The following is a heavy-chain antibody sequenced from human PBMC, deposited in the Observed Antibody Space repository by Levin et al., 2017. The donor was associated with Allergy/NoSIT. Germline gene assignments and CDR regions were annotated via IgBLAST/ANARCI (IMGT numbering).Heavy chain of an antibody. D-gene: IGHD1-26*01. Sequence: LSLTCAASGFTFSNYAMSWVRQAPGKGLEWVSGISNSGGSIYYADSVKGRFTISRDNSKSTLYLQVSSLRAEDTAVYYCAKPPPDYSGSYGGFEYWGQGTLVTVSS. CDR1: GFTFSNYA. J-gene: IGHJ4*02. CDR2: ISNSGGSI. CDR3: AKPPPDYSGSYGGFEY. V-gene: IGHV3-23*01.